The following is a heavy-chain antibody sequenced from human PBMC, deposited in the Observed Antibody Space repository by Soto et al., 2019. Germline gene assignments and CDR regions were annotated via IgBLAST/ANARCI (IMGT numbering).Heavy chain of an antibody. CDR3: ARDIAARNDAFDI. D-gene: IGHD6-6*01. V-gene: IGHV4-31*03. CDR2: IYYSGST. J-gene: IGHJ3*02. Sequence: SETLSLTCTVSGGSISSGGYYWSWIRQHPGKGLEWIGYIYYSGSTYYNPSLKSRVTISVDTSKNQFSLKLSSVTAADTAVYYCARDIAARNDAFDIWGQGTMVTVSS. CDR1: GGSISSGGYY.